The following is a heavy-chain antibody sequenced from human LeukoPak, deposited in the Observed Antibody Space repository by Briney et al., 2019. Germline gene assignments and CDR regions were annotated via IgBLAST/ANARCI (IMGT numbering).Heavy chain of an antibody. J-gene: IGHJ2*01. CDR2: IYYSGST. V-gene: IGHV4-61*01. D-gene: IGHD2-15*01. Sequence: SETLSLTCTVSGGSVSSGSYYWSWIRQPPGKGLEWIGYIYYSGSTNYNPSLKSRVTISVDTSKNQFSLKLSSVTAADTAGYYCARDYPSPTPHCSGGSCYSSWYFDLWGRGTLVTVSS. CDR1: GGSVSSGSYY. CDR3: ARDYPSPTPHCSGGSCYSSWYFDL.